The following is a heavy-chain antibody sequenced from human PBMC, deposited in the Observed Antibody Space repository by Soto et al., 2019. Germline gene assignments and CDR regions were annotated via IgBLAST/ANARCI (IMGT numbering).Heavy chain of an antibody. Sequence: SVKVSCKASGGTFSSYTISWVRQAPGQGLEWMGRIIPILGIANYAQKFQGRVTITADKSTSTAYMELSSLRSEDTAVYYCASDPPYCGGDCSKYYYYGMDVWGQGTTVTVAS. V-gene: IGHV1-69*02. CDR3: ASDPPYCGGDCSKYYYYGMDV. CDR2: IIPILGIA. D-gene: IGHD2-21*02. J-gene: IGHJ6*02. CDR1: GGTFSSYT.